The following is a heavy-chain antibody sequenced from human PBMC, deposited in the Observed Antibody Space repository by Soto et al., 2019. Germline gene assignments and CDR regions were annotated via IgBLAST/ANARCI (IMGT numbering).Heavy chain of an antibody. Sequence: PGGSLRLSCAASGFTFSSYWMHWVRQAPGKGLVWVSRINSDGSSTSYADSVKGRFTISRDNAKNTLYLQMNSLRAEDTAVYYYARVPYSSSTYNWFDPWGQGTLVTVSS. CDR3: ARVPYSSSTYNWFDP. CDR1: GFTFSSYW. V-gene: IGHV3-74*01. J-gene: IGHJ5*02. CDR2: INSDGSST. D-gene: IGHD6-13*01.